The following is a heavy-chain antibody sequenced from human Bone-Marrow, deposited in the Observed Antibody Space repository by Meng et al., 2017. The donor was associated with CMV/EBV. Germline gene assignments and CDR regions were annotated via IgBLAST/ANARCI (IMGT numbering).Heavy chain of an antibody. Sequence: GESLKISCAASGFTFSSYWMSWVRQAPGKGLEWVANIKQDGSEKYYVDSVKGRFTISRDNDKKLLYLQMNSLRAEDTAVYYCARNYQKGLAAACSCWFDPWGQGTLVTVSS. CDR2: IKQDGSEK. CDR3: ARNYQKGLAAACSCWFDP. CDR1: GFTFSSYW. D-gene: IGHD6-13*01. J-gene: IGHJ5*02. V-gene: IGHV3-7*01.